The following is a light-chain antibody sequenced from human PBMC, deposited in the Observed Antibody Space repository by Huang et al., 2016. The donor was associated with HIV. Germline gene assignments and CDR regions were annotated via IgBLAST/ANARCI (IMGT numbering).Light chain of an antibody. J-gene: IGKJ4*01. V-gene: IGKV1D-16*01. CDR2: AAS. CDR1: QGIRTW. CDR3: QQYNTYPPT. Sequence: DIQMTQSPSSLSASVGDRVTITCRASQGIRTWLAWYQQKPDKPPKSLIYAASTLESGVPSRFSGSGSGTEFSLTITGLQPKDFATYFCQQYNTYPPTFGGGTKLEI.